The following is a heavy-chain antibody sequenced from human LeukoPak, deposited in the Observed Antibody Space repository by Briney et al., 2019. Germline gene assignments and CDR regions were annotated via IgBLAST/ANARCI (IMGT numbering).Heavy chain of an antibody. CDR1: GGTFSSYG. CDR2: IIPIFGTA. J-gene: IGHJ4*02. D-gene: IGHD3-3*01. V-gene: IGHV1-69*13. Sequence: ASVKVSCKASGGTFSSYGISWVRQAPGQGLEWMGGIIPIFGTANYAQKFQGRVTITADESTSTAYMELSSLRSEDTAVYYCARVVSGRYYFDYWGQGTLVTVSS. CDR3: ARVVSGRYYFDY.